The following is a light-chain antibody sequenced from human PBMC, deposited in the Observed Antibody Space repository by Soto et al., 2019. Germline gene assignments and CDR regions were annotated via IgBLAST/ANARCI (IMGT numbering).Light chain of an antibody. V-gene: IGLV1-44*01. CDR2: FND. Sequence: QSVLTQPPSASGTPGQRVTISCSGSNSKIGSNPVNWYQQLPGTAPKLLIYFNDRRPSGVPDRFSGSRSGTSASLAITGLQGEDEANYYCQSYDTSLSGVIFGAGTKLTVL. CDR3: QSYDTSLSGVI. CDR1: NSKIGSNP. J-gene: IGLJ2*01.